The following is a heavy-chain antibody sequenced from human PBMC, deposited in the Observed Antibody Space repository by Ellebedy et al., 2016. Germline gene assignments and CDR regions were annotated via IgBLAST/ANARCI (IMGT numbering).Heavy chain of an antibody. D-gene: IGHD3-3*01. CDR2: INHSGST. CDR3: ARARTTNPTIFGVVLYYFDY. Sequence: SETLSLTXAVYGGSFSGYYWSWIRQPPGKGLEWIGEINHSGSTYYNPSLKSRVTISVDTSKNQFSLKLSSVTAADTAVYYCARARTTNPTIFGVVLYYFDYWGQGTLVTVSS. CDR1: GGSFSGYY. V-gene: IGHV4-34*01. J-gene: IGHJ4*02.